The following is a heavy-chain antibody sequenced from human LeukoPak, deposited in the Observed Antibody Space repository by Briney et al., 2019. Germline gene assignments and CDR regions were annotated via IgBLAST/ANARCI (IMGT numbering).Heavy chain of an antibody. Sequence: SETLSLTCTVSGGSISNYYWSWIRQPAGKGLEWIGRIYSSGSLNYKPSPKSRVTISVDTSKNHFSLKLSSVTAADTAVYYCARASGNYYEDFDYWGQGTLVTVSS. CDR2: IYSSGSL. D-gene: IGHD1-26*01. CDR3: ARASGNYYEDFDY. CDR1: GGSISNYY. V-gene: IGHV4-4*07. J-gene: IGHJ4*02.